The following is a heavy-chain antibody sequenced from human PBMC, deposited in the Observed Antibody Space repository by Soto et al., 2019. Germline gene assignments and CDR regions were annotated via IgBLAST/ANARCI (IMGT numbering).Heavy chain of an antibody. D-gene: IGHD6-6*01. CDR2: ISVSGCST. CDR3: PKHMAANASYYDYYLMDI. Sequence: PGGSLRRYCAASGFTCSSYSMSWVRQAPGKWLEWVSAISVSGCSTYYAYSVKGRFTISRDNSNNTLYLKMNSLRAEDTAVYYFPKHMAANASYYDYYLMDIWGQRTTVTVSS. V-gene: IGHV3-23*01. CDR1: GFTCSSYS. J-gene: IGHJ6*02.